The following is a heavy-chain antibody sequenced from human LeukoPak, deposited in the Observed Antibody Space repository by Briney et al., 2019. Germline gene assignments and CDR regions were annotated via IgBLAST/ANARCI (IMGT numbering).Heavy chain of an antibody. D-gene: IGHD3-9*01. Sequence: PGGSLRLSCAASGFIFRSYEMNWVRQAPGKGLEWVSYISSSGSTIYYADSVKGRFTISRDNAKNSLYLQMNSLRAEDTAVYYCAREERRYFDWLRHNWFDPWGQGTLVTVSS. J-gene: IGHJ5*02. CDR3: AREERRYFDWLRHNWFDP. CDR2: ISSSGSTI. CDR1: GFIFRSYE. V-gene: IGHV3-48*03.